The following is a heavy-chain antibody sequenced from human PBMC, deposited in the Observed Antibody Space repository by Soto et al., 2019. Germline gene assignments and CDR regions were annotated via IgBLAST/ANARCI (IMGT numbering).Heavy chain of an antibody. CDR1: GYSLTNYW. J-gene: IGHJ6*02. CDR2: IDPSDSYT. CDR3: ARRMANYDILTGYDYYYYGMDV. V-gene: IGHV5-10-1*01. Sequence: SLKISCKESGYSLTNYWISWVRQMPGKGLEWMGRIDPSDSYTKYSPSFQGHVTISADKSINTAYLQWSSLKASDTAMYYCARRMANYDILTGYDYYYYGMDVWGQGTTVTVSS. D-gene: IGHD3-9*01.